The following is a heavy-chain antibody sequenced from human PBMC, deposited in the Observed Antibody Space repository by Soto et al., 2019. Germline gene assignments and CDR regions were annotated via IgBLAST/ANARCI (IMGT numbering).Heavy chain of an antibody. CDR1: GWSVSGYY. V-gene: IGHV4-34*01. D-gene: IGHD3-22*01. CDR3: ARGVYYDSSGYIYYYYGMDV. Sequence: VLGWSVSGYYGSLIRQPTAKGLEWIGEINHSGSTNYNPSLKSRVTISVDTSKNQFSLKLSSVTAADTAVYYCARGVYYDSSGYIYYYYGMDVWGQGTTVTVSS. CDR2: INHSGST. J-gene: IGHJ6*02.